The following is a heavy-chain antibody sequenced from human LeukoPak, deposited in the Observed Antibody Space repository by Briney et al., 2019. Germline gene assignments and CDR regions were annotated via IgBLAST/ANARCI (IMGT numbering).Heavy chain of an antibody. J-gene: IGHJ4*02. CDR1: GFTFSSYT. CDR3: ATVTKVDFNY. V-gene: IGHV3-30*09. Sequence: PGGSLRLSCAASGFTFSSYTFYWFRQAPGKGLEWVASVSVEGIGRYFPGSVEGRFAISRDDSTKSVFLQMSNLRPEDTAVYFCATVTKVDFNYWGKGTLVTVSS. D-gene: IGHD4-11*01. CDR2: VSVEGIGR.